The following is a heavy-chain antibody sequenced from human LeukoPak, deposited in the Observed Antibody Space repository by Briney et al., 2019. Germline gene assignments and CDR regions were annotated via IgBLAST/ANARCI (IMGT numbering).Heavy chain of an antibody. CDR3: AKGLYSGSYYLFDY. Sequence: PGGSLRLSCAASGFTFSSYAMSWVRQAPGKGLEWVSAISGSGGSTYYADSVKGRFTISRDNYKNTVYMQMNSLRAEDTAVYYCAKGLYSGSYYLFDYWGQGILVTVSS. D-gene: IGHD1-26*01. V-gene: IGHV3-23*01. CDR1: GFTFSSYA. CDR2: ISGSGGST. J-gene: IGHJ4*02.